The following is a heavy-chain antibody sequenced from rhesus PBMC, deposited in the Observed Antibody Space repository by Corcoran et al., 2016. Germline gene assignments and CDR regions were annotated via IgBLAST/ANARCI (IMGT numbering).Heavy chain of an antibody. J-gene: IGHJ4*01. D-gene: IGHD5-42*01. CDR2: ISGSSGST. Sequence: QVQLQESGPGLVKPSETLSLTCAVSGGSFSGYYWGWIRQPPGKGLEWIGYISGSSGSTEYNPSRKRRVTSSTETSKNQFSLKLSSVTAADTAVYYGARAGGYSGYSRKRGAFDYWGQGVLVTVSS. CDR1: GGSFSGYY. V-gene: IGHV4-165*01. CDR3: ARAGGYSGYSRKRGAFDY.